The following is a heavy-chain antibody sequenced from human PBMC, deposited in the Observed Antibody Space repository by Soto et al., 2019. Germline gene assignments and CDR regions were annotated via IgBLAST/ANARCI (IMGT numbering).Heavy chain of an antibody. D-gene: IGHD1-1*01. CDR2: ISAYNGDT. V-gene: IGHV1-18*01. Sequence: QVHLLQSGAEVKKPGASVKVSCKSSGYTFINYGISWVRQAPGQGLEWMGWISAYNGDTNYPQKLQGRVTLTTDASASTAYMELRSLRSDDTAVYYCAKSLQSVTDYHYSYMDVWGKGTTVTVSS. J-gene: IGHJ6*03. CDR1: GYTFINYG. CDR3: AKSLQSVTDYHYSYMDV.